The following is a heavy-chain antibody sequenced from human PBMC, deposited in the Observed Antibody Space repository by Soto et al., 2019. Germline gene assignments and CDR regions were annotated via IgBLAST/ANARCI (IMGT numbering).Heavy chain of an antibody. CDR2: IYYSGST. CDR1: GGSISSYY. D-gene: IGHD3-3*01. CDR3: ARSPNDFWSGYFWFDP. J-gene: IGHJ5*02. V-gene: IGHV4-59*01. Sequence: PSETLSLTCTVSGGSISSYYWSWIRQPPGKGLEWIGYIYYSGSTNYNPSLKSRVTISVDTSKNQFSLKLSPVTAADTAVYYCARSPNDFWSGYFWFDPWGQGTLVTVSS.